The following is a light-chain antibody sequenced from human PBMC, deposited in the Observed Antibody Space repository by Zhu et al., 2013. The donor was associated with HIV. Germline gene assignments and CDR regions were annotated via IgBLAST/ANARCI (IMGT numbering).Light chain of an antibody. V-gene: IGKV3-11*01. Sequence: EIVLTQSPGTLSLSPGERATLSCRASQSVSSNLAWYQQKPGQAPRLLIYGASTRATGIPARFSGSGSGTEFTLTISSLEPEDFAVYYCQQRSNWLFTFGPGTKVDIK. CDR2: GAS. CDR1: QSVSSN. J-gene: IGKJ3*01. CDR3: QQRSNWLFT.